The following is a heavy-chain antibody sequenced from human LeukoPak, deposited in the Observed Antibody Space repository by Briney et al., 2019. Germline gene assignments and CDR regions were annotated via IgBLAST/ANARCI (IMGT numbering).Heavy chain of an antibody. CDR2: FDPEDGET. D-gene: IGHD4-23*01. CDR3: ATPPVVTPGLDAFDI. J-gene: IGHJ3*02. Sequence: ASVKVSCKVSGYTLTELSMHWVRQAPGKGLEWMGGFDPEDGETIYAQKFQGRVTMTEDTSTDTAYMELSSLRSEDTAVYYCATPPVVTPGLDAFDIWGQGTMVTVSS. V-gene: IGHV1-24*01. CDR1: GYTLTELS.